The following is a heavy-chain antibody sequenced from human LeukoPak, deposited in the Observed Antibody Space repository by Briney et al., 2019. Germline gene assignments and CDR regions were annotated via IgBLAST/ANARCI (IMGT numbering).Heavy chain of an antibody. CDR1: GVSVSSFY. CDR3: ARDDYDDSTRGLDY. V-gene: IGHV4-4*07. CDR2: IYATGNT. J-gene: IGHJ4*02. Sequence: SETLPLTCTVSGVSVSSFYWTWIRQPAGKGLEWIGRIYATGNTNFNPSLKSRVTMSIDTSKNQFSLKLSSVTAADTAVYYCARDDYDDSTRGLDYWGQGTLVTVSS. D-gene: IGHD4-17*01.